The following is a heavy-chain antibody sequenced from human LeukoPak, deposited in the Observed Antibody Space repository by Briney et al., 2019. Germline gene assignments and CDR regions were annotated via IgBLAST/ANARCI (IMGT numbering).Heavy chain of an antibody. Sequence: PSETLSLTCTVSGGSISSYYWSWIRRPAGKGLEWIGRIYTSGSTNYNPSLKSRLTISVDTSKNQLSLKLSSVTAADTAVYYCARSSGWYYFESWGQGTLATVSS. V-gene: IGHV4-4*07. CDR1: GGSISSYY. CDR2: IYTSGST. CDR3: ARSSGWYYFES. J-gene: IGHJ4*02. D-gene: IGHD6-19*01.